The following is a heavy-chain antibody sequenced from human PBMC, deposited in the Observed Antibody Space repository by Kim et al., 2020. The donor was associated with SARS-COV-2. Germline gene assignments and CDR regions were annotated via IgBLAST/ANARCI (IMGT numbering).Heavy chain of an antibody. D-gene: IGHD1-26*01. CDR2: IIPIFGTA. CDR3: ARDESEGVGQRDYYYYGMDV. J-gene: IGHJ6*02. CDR1: GGTFSSYA. V-gene: IGHV1-69*13. Sequence: SVKVSCKASGGTFSSYAISWVRQAPGQGLEWMGGIIPIFGTANYAQKFQGRVTITADESTSTAYMELSSLRSEDTAVYYCARDESEGVGQRDYYYYGMDVWGQGTTVTVSS.